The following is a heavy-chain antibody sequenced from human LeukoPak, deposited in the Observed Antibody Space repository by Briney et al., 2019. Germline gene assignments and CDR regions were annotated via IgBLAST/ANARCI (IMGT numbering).Heavy chain of an antibody. CDR3: ARATISGSWPLFDY. D-gene: IGHD6-13*01. CDR2: VSANNRNT. J-gene: IGHJ4*02. CDR1: GYTLTSYA. V-gene: IGHV1-18*01. Sequence: GASVNVSCKPSGYTLTSYAFSWVRQAPGQGLEWMGLVSANNRNTKFAQNLQGRVTISTDTSTSTAYMELASLRSDDTAVYYCARATISGSWPLFDYWGQGTLVTVSS.